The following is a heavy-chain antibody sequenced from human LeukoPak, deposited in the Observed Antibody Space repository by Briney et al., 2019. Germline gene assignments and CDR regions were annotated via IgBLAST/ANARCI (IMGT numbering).Heavy chain of an antibody. CDR1: GYSISSGYY. CDR3: ASGYGDYYVFDY. CDR2: IYHSGST. Sequence: SETLSLTCTVSGYSISSGYYWGWIRQPPGKGLEWIGNIYHSGSTFYNPSLKSRVTISVDTSKNQFSLKLSSVTAADTAVYYCASGYGDYYVFDYWGQGTLVTISS. D-gene: IGHD4-17*01. J-gene: IGHJ4*02. V-gene: IGHV4-38-2*02.